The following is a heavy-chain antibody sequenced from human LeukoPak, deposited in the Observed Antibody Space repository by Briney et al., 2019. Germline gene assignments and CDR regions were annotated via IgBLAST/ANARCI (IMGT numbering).Heavy chain of an antibody. CDR2: IYYSGST. CDR1: GGSISSYY. V-gene: IGHV4-59*08. J-gene: IGHJ4*02. Sequence: PSETLSLTCTVSGGSISSYYWSWIRQPPGKGLERIGYIYYSGSTNYNPSLKSRVTISVDTSKNQFSLKLSSVTAADTAVYYCARHPLRGGFDYWGQGTLVTVSS. CDR3: ARHPLRGGFDY.